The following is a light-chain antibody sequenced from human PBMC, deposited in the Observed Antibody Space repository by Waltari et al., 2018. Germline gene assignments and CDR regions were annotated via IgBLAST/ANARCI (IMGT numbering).Light chain of an antibody. CDR1: QGISSF. Sequence: QLTQSPSSLSASVGDRVTITCRASQGISSFLAWYQQKAGKAPKLLIYAASTLQSGVPSRFSGSGSGTDFTLTISSLQPEDFATYYCQQSYGTPPTFGQGTKVEIK. CDR2: AAS. J-gene: IGKJ1*01. V-gene: IGKV1-9*01. CDR3: QQSYGTPPT.